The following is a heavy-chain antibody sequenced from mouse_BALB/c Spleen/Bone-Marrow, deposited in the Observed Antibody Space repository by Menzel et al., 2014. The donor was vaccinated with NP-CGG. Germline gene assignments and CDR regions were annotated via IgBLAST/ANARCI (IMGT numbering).Heavy chain of an antibody. Sequence: EVKLVESGGGLVQPGGSLKLSCATSGFTFSDYYMYWVRQTPEKRLEWVAYITKGGGSTYYPDIVKGRFTISRDNAKNTLCLQMSRLKSEDTAMYYCARQLAYAMDYWGQGTSVTVSS. D-gene: IGHD4-1*01. J-gene: IGHJ4*01. CDR2: ITKGGGST. CDR1: GFTFSDYY. CDR3: ARQLAYAMDY. V-gene: IGHV5-12*02.